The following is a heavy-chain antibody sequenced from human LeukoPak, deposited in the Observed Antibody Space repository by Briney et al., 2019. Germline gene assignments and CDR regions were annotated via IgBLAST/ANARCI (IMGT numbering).Heavy chain of an antibody. J-gene: IGHJ4*02. CDR1: GFTFSSYA. Sequence: PGGSLRLSCAASGFTFSSYAMSWVRQAPGKGLEWVSAISGSGGSTYYADSVKGRFTISRDNSKNTLYLQMNSLRAEDTAVYYCARMTYYDFWSGYYTLGYFDYWGQGTLVTVSS. CDR3: ARMTYYDFWSGYYTLGYFDY. D-gene: IGHD3-3*01. V-gene: IGHV3-23*01. CDR2: ISGSGGST.